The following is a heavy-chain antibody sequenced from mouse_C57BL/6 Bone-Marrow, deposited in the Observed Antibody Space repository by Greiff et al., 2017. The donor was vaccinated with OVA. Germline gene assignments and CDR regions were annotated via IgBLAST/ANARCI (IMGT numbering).Heavy chain of an antibody. CDR2: IDPEDGDT. V-gene: IGHV14-1*01. CDR1: GFNIKDYY. D-gene: IGHD2-2*01. J-gene: IGHJ4*01. CDR3: TLYGYDEGYAMDY. Sequence: VQLQQSGAELVRPGASVKLSCTASGFNIKDYYMHWVKQRPEKGLEWIGRIDPEDGDTEYAPKFQGKATMTADTSSNTAYLQLSSLTSEDTAVYYCTLYGYDEGYAMDYWGQGTSVTVSS.